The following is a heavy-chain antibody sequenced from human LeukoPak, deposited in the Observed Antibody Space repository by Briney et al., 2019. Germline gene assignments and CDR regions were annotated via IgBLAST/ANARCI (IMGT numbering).Heavy chain of an antibody. D-gene: IGHD3-22*01. CDR2: IYSGGST. Sequence: GGSLRLSCAASGLTVSSNYMSWVRQAPGKGLEWVSVIYSGGSTYYADSVKGRFTISRDNSKNTLYLQMNSLRAEDTAVYYCARVLDYYDSSGYSYGMDVWGQGTTVTVSS. V-gene: IGHV3-53*01. CDR1: GLTVSSNY. CDR3: ARVLDYYDSSGYSYGMDV. J-gene: IGHJ6*02.